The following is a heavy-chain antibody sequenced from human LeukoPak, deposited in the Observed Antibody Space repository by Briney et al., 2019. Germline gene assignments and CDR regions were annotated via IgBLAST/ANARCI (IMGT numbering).Heavy chain of an antibody. Sequence: SGTLSLTCAVSGGSISSSNWWSWVRQPPGKGLEWIGEIYHSGSTNYNPSLKSRVTISVDKSKNQFSLKLSSVTAADTAVYYCAREYGVYVYWYFDLWGRGTLVTVSS. D-gene: IGHD4-17*01. J-gene: IGHJ2*01. V-gene: IGHV4-4*02. CDR3: AREYGVYVYWYFDL. CDR1: GGSISSSNW. CDR2: IYHSGST.